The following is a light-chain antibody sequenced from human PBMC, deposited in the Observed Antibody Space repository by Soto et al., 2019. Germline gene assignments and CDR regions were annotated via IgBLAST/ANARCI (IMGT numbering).Light chain of an antibody. Sequence: ESELTQSPATLSLSPGERATLSCRASENINTYVAWFQQRPGQAPRPLIFDAPARATGIPARFSGSGSGTDFTLTISSLEPEDSAVYYCQQHNNWPPRITFGQGTRLEI. CDR3: QQHNNWPPRIT. CDR1: ENINTY. V-gene: IGKV3-11*01. CDR2: DAP. J-gene: IGKJ5*01.